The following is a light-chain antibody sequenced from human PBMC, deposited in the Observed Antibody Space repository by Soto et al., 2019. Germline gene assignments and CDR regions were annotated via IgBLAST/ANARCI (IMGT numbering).Light chain of an antibody. CDR1: SSDVGAYKY. CDR3: PSYVGSRIWV. V-gene: IGLV2-8*01. J-gene: IGLJ3*02. Sequence: QSALTQPPSASGSPGQSVTISCTGTSSDVGAYKYVSWYQQYPGKAPKLMIYEVSKRPSGVPDRFSGSKSGNTASLTVSGLQAEDGADYYCPSYVGSRIWVFGGGTKLTVL. CDR2: EVS.